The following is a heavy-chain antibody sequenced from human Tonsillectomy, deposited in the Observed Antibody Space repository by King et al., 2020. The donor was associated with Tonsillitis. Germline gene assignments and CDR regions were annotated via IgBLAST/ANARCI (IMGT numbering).Heavy chain of an antibody. Sequence: QLQESGPGLVKPSGTLSLTCGVSGGSISSNNWWIWVRQPPGKGLEWIGEIYHSGSTNYNRSLKSRVTISLDKSKNQFSLRLSSVTAADTAVYYCARDLVQGSGSQGFEYWGPGTLVTVSS. J-gene: IGHJ4*02. D-gene: IGHD3-10*01. CDR1: GGSISSNNW. V-gene: IGHV4-4*02. CDR3: ARDLVQGSGSQGFEY. CDR2: IYHSGST.